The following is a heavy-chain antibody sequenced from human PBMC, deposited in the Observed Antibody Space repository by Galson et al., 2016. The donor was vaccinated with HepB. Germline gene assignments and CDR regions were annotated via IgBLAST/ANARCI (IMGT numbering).Heavy chain of an antibody. V-gene: IGHV6-1*01. CDR3: ARDRTPQPGTLDP. Sequence: CAISGDSVSSNSAAWNWIRQSPSRGLEWLGRTYYRSNWYNDYAVSVKSRIILNSDTSKNQFSLHLFSVTPEDTAVYYCARDRTPQPGTLDPWGQGTLVSVSS. D-gene: IGHD1-14*01. CDR1: GDSVSSNSAA. J-gene: IGHJ5*02. CDR2: TYYRSNWYN.